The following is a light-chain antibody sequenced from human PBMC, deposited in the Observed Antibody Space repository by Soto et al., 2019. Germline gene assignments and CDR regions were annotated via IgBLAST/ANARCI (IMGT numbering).Light chain of an antibody. Sequence: QSVLTQPASVSGSPGQSITISCTGTSSDVGAYNYVSWYQQHPGEAPRLMIYDVSYRPSGVSNRFSGSKSGNTASLTISGLRAEDEAEYYCSSYSSISYVIFGGGTKVTFL. V-gene: IGLV2-14*01. J-gene: IGLJ2*01. CDR1: SSDVGAYNY. CDR3: SSYSSISYVI. CDR2: DVS.